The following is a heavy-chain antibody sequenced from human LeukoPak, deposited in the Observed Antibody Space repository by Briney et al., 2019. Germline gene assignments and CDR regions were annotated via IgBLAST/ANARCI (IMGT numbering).Heavy chain of an antibody. CDR3: ARIRPGLVEPYYFDY. J-gene: IGHJ4*02. V-gene: IGHV4-39*07. Sequence: PSETLSLTCTVSGGSLTSTSHYWDWVRQPPGKGLEWLGSIYYSGSTYYNPSLKSRVTLSIDTSKNQFSLRLSSVTAADTAVYFCARIRPGLVEPYYFDYWGQGALLTVSS. D-gene: IGHD2-8*02. CDR1: GGSLTSTSHY. CDR2: IYYSGST.